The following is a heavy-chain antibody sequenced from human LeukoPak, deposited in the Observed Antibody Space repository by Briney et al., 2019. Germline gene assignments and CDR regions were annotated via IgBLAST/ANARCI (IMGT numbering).Heavy chain of an antibody. D-gene: IGHD3-22*01. Sequence: GGSLRLSCAASGFTVSSNYMSWVRQAPGKGLEWVSVIYSGGSTYYADSVKGRFTISRDNSKNTLYLQMNSLRAEDTAVYYCARVYSYDSSGYYYPYYFDYWGQGTLVTVSS. V-gene: IGHV3-53*01. CDR2: IYSGGST. CDR3: ARVYSYDSSGYYYPYYFDY. CDR1: GFTVSSNY. J-gene: IGHJ4*02.